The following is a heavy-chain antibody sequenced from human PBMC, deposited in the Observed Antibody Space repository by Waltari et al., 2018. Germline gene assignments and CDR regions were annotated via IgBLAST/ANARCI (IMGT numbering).Heavy chain of an antibody. CDR1: GFSFGASE. CDR3: ARDDHGSGRRFEY. D-gene: IGHD3-10*01. V-gene: IGHV3-48*03. J-gene: IGHJ4*02. CDR2: ISSRGSRI. Sequence: DVQLVESGGGLVPPGGSLRLSCAASGFSFGASEMNWARQAPGKGVEWVSYISSRGSRIEYADSVQGRFTVSRDNARNSLYLQMNSLRAADTAVYYCARDDHGSGRRFEYWGQGTLVTVSS.